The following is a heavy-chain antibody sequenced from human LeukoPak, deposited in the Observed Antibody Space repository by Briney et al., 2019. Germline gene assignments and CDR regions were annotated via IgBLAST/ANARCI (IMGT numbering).Heavy chain of an antibody. CDR2: ISSSSSYI. Sequence: GGSLRLSCAASGFTFSSYSMNWVRQAPGKGLEWVSSISSSSSYIYYADSVKGRFTISRDNAKNSLYLQMNSLRAEDTAVYYCARVGVVVVPAAINFADYWGQGTLVTVSS. V-gene: IGHV3-21*01. CDR1: GFTFSSYS. D-gene: IGHD2-2*02. J-gene: IGHJ4*02. CDR3: ARVGVVVVPAAINFADY.